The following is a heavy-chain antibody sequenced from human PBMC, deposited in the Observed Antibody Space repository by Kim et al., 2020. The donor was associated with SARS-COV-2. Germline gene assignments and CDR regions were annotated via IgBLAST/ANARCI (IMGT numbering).Heavy chain of an antibody. V-gene: IGHV3-9*01. Sequence: SVKGRFTISRDNAKNSLYLQMNSLRAEDTALYYCANTRTIFGVVGDAFDIWGQGTMVTVSS. CDR3: ANTRTIFGVVGDAFDI. D-gene: IGHD3-3*01. J-gene: IGHJ3*02.